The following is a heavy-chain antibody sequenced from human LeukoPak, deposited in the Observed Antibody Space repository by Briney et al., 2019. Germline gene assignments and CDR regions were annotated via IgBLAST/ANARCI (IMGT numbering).Heavy chain of an antibody. CDR2: IYHSGST. Sequence: SETLSLTCAVSGGSISSGGYSWSWIRQPPGKGLEWIGYIYHSGSTYYNPSLKSRVTISVDTSKNQFSLKLSSVTAADTAVYYCARQSSSWYPSFDYWGQGTLVTVSS. V-gene: IGHV4-30-2*01. CDR3: ARQSSSWYPSFDY. D-gene: IGHD6-13*01. CDR1: GGSISSGGYS. J-gene: IGHJ4*02.